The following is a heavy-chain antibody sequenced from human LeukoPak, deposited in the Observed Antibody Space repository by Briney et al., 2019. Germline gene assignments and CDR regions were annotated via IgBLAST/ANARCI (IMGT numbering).Heavy chain of an antibody. CDR1: GFTVTTNY. CDR3: VRIYCTSTSCYGDSYYGMDV. Sequence: GSLRLSCAASGFTVTTNYMSWVRQAPGKGLEWIGSISYSGSTYYNPSLKTRVTMSADTSENQFSLKLSSVTAADSTVYYCVRIYCTSTSCYGDSYYGMDVWGQGTTVTVSS. J-gene: IGHJ6*02. D-gene: IGHD2-2*01. V-gene: IGHV4-59*04. CDR2: ISYSGST.